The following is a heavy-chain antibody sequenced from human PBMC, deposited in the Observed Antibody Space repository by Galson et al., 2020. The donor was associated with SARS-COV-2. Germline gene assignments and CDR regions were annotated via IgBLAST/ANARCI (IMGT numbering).Heavy chain of an antibody. CDR1: GFTFTSSA. Sequence: SVKVSCKASGFTFTSSAVQWVRQARGQRLEWIGWIVVGSGKTNYAQKSQERVTITRDMSTNTAYMELSSLRSEDTAVYYCAAGPRYCDSPSCPTYWYFHLWGRGTLVTVSS. D-gene: IGHD2-2*01. V-gene: IGHV1-58*01. CDR3: AAGPRYCDSPSCPTYWYFHL. J-gene: IGHJ2*01. CDR2: IVVGSGKT.